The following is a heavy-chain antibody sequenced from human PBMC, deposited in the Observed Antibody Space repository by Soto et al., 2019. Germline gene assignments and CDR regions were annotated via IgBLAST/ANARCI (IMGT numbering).Heavy chain of an antibody. J-gene: IGHJ4*02. Sequence: QVQLVESGGGVVQPGRSLRLSCAASGFTFSNYAMHWVRQAPGTGLEWLAVMSYDGTTKYYADSVKGRFTISRDNSKNTLYLQVNSLRAEDTAVYYCGSGRYYDTSDYYSFYWGQGTLVSVSS. CDR3: GSGRYYDTSDYYSFY. V-gene: IGHV3-30-3*01. CDR2: MSYDGTTK. D-gene: IGHD3-22*01. CDR1: GFTFSNYA.